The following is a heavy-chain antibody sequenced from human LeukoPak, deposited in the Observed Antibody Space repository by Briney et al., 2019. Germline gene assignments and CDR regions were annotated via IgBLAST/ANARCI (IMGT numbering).Heavy chain of an antibody. Sequence: GGSLRLSCAASGFTFSSYWMSWVRQAPGKGLEWVANIKQDGSEKYYVDSVKGRFTISRDNAKNSLYLQMNSLRAEDTAVYYCAREDPRGTGRFLEWFPERYFDYWGQGTLVTVSS. J-gene: IGHJ4*02. D-gene: IGHD3-3*01. CDR3: AREDPRGTGRFLEWFPERYFDY. CDR2: IKQDGSEK. V-gene: IGHV3-7*01. CDR1: GFTFSSYW.